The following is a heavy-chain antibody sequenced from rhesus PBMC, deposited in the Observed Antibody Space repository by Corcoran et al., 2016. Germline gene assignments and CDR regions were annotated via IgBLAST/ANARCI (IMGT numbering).Heavy chain of an antibody. D-gene: IGHD3-9*01. V-gene: IGHV4-76*01. Sequence: SSGYDWSWIRQPPGKGLEWIGYIYGSSGSTNYNPSLKNRVTISKDASKNQFSLKLSSVTAADTAVYYCARGYDFDYWGQGVLVTVSS. CDR2: IYGSSGST. CDR3: ARGYDFDY. CDR1: SSGYD. J-gene: IGHJ4*01.